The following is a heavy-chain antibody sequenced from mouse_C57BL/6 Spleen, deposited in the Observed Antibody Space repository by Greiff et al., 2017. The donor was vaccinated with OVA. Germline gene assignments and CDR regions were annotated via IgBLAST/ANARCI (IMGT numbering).Heavy chain of an antibody. D-gene: IGHD1-1*01. Sequence: QVQLQQPGAELVKPGASVKLSCKASGYTFTSYWMQWVKQRPGQGLEWIGEIDPSDSYTNYNQKFKGKATLTVDTSSSTAYMQLSSLTSEDSAVYYCASLYYYGSSYDAMDYWGQGTSVTVSS. CDR3: ASLYYYGSSYDAMDY. V-gene: IGHV1-50*01. J-gene: IGHJ4*01. CDR1: GYTFTSYW. CDR2: IDPSDSYT.